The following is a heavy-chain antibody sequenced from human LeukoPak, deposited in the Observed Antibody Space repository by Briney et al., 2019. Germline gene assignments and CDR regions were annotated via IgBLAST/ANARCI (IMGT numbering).Heavy chain of an antibody. Sequence: GGSLRLSCAASGLTFSSYAMSWVRQAPGKGLEWVSAISGSGGSTYYADSVKGRFTISRDNSKNTLYLQMNSLRAEDTAVYYCAKDKEGVPAVLGYWGQGTLVTVSS. CDR2: ISGSGGST. CDR3: AKDKEGVPAVLGY. CDR1: GLTFSSYA. D-gene: IGHD2-2*01. J-gene: IGHJ4*02. V-gene: IGHV3-23*01.